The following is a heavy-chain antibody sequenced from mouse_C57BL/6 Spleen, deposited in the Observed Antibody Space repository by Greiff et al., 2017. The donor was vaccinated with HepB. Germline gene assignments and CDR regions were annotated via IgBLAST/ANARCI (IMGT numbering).Heavy chain of an antibody. CDR1: GFTFSSYT. CDR2: ISGGGGNT. D-gene: IGHD1-1*01. J-gene: IGHJ1*03. CDR3: ARHPHYYGSSYAYFDV. Sequence: EVQRVESGGGLVKPGGSLKLSCAASGFTFSSYTMSWVRQTPEKRLEWVATISGGGGNTYYPDSVKGRFTISRDNAKNTLYLQMSSLRSEDTALYYCARHPHYYGSSYAYFDVWGTGTTVTVSS. V-gene: IGHV5-9*01.